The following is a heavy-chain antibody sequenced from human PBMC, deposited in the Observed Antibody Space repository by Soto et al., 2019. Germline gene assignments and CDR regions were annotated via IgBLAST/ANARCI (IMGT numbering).Heavy chain of an antibody. CDR3: ASPHGSGKAFTDYYYYYGMDV. CDR2: LMPIFGTA. J-gene: IGHJ6*02. D-gene: IGHD3-10*01. V-gene: IGHV1-69*01. CDR1: GGTFSSYA. Sequence: QVQLVQSGAEVKKPGSSVKVSCKASGGTFSSYAISWVRQAPGQGLEWLGGLMPIFGTANYAQKFQGRVTITADEATSTAYMELSSLRSEDTAVYSCASPHGSGKAFTDYYYYYGMDVWGQGTTVTVSS.